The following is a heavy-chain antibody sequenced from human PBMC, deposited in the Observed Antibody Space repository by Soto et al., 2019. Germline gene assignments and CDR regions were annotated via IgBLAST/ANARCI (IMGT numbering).Heavy chain of an antibody. CDR2: IYYNGGST. J-gene: IGHJ4*02. Sequence: QVQLQESGPGLVKPSETLSLTCTVSGGSISSYYWSWIRQPPGKGLEWIGYIYYNGGSTNYNPSLKTRATISVDTSKNQSSLKLSSVTVADTAVYYCARRYGDYFDDWGQGTLVTVSS. V-gene: IGHV4-59*08. CDR1: GGSISSYY. D-gene: IGHD4-17*01. CDR3: ARRYGDYFDD.